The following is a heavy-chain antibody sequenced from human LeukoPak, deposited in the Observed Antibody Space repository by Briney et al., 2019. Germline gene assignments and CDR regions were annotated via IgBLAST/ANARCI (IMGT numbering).Heavy chain of an antibody. D-gene: IGHD3-9*01. J-gene: IGHJ6*02. CDR1: GGTFSSYA. Sequence: SVKVSCKASGGTFSSYAISWVRQAPGQGLEWMGGIIPIFGTANYAQKFQGRVTITANESTSTAYMELSSLRSEDTAVYYCARGYRILTGLGPYGMDVWGQGTTVTVSS. V-gene: IGHV1-69*13. CDR3: ARGYRILTGLGPYGMDV. CDR2: IIPIFGTA.